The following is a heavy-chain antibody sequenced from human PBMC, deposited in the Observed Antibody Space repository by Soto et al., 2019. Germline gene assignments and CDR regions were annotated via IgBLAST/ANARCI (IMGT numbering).Heavy chain of an antibody. CDR3: ARDVTIFGVVTISHWFDP. Sequence: SETLSLTGTVSVGSISSYYWSWIRQPPGKGLEWIGYIYYSGSTNYNPSLKSRVTISVDTSKNQFSLKLSSVTAADTAVYYCARDVTIFGVVTISHWFDPWGQGTLVTVSS. CDR2: IYYSGST. V-gene: IGHV4-59*01. D-gene: IGHD3-3*01. J-gene: IGHJ5*02. CDR1: VGSISSYY.